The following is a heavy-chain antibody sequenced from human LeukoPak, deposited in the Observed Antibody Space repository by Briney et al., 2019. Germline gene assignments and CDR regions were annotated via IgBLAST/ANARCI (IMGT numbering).Heavy chain of an antibody. V-gene: IGHV1-69*13. Sequence: ASVKVSCKASGGTFISYAISWVRQAPGQGLEWMGGIIPIFGTANYAQKFQGRVTITADESTSTAYMELSSLRSEDTAVYYCAVSIWRGYDSSGYWNGDVDYWGQGTLVTVSS. CDR1: GGTFISYA. CDR2: IIPIFGTA. J-gene: IGHJ4*02. D-gene: IGHD3-22*01. CDR3: AVSIWRGYDSSGYWNGDVDY.